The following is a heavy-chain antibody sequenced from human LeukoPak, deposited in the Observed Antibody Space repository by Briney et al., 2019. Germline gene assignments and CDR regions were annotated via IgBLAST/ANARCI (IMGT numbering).Heavy chain of an antibody. J-gene: IGHJ4*02. CDR2: INPNSGGT. CDR1: GYTFTGYY. D-gene: IGHD2-15*01. V-gene: IGHV1-2*02. Sequence: ASVKVSCKASGYTFTGYYMHWVRQAPGQGLEWMGWINPNSGGTNYAQKFQGRVTMTRDTSISTAYMELSRLRSDDTAVYYCARSYCSGGSCYQGYWGQGTLVTVSS. CDR3: ARSYCSGGSCYQGY.